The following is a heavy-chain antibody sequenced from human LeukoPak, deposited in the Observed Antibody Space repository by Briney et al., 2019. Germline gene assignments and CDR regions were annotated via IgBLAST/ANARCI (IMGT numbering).Heavy chain of an antibody. J-gene: IGHJ6*02. CDR1: GGTFSSYA. V-gene: IGHV1-69*04. Sequence: SSVKVSCKASGGTFSSYAISWVRQAPEQGLEWMGRIIPILGIANYAQKFQGRVTITADKSTSTAYMELSSLRSEDTAVYYCATYYDILTGYYKPFGYYYYGMDVWGQGTTVTVSS. CDR2: IIPILGIA. CDR3: ATYYDILTGYYKPFGYYYYGMDV. D-gene: IGHD3-9*01.